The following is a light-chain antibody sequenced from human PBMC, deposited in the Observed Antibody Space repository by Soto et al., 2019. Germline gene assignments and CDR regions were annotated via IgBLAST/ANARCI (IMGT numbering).Light chain of an antibody. J-gene: IGLJ3*02. Sequence: QSALTQPASVSGSPGQSITISCTGTSIYVGSYNLVSWYQHHPGKAPKLMIYEGSKRPSGVSNRFSGSKSDNTASLTISGLQAEDEADYYCCSYAGSSTGVFGGGTKLTVL. V-gene: IGLV2-23*01. CDR1: SIYVGSYNL. CDR2: EGS. CDR3: CSYAGSSTGV.